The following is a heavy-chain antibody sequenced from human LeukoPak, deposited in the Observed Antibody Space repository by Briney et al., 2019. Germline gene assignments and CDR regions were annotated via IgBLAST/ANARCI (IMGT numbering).Heavy chain of an antibody. V-gene: IGHV3-74*01. CDR3: ARPQDGYNGFDC. Sequence: GGSLRLSCAASGFTFSSCAMSWVRQAPGKGLEWVSRINSDGNNRNYADSVKGRFTISRDNAKNALYLQMDNLRAEDAAVYYCARPQDGYNGFDCWGQGTLVTVSS. CDR2: INSDGNNR. J-gene: IGHJ4*02. D-gene: IGHD5-24*01. CDR1: GFTFSSCA.